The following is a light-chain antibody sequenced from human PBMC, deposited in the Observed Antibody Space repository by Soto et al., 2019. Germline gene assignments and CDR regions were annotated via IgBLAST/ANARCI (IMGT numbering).Light chain of an antibody. CDR1: SSDVGDYNY. J-gene: IGLJ3*02. CDR3: CSFAGSYTFWV. CDR2: DVS. Sequence: QSALTQPRSVSGSPGQSVTISCTGTSSDVGDYNYVSWYQQYPGKAPKLVIYDVSKWPSGVPDRFSGSKSGNTASLTISGLQAEDDADYYCCSFAGSYTFWVFGGGTKLTVL. V-gene: IGLV2-11*01.